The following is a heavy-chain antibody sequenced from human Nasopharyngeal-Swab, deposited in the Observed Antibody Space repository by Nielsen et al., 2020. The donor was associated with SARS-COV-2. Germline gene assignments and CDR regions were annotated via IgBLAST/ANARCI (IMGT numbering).Heavy chain of an antibody. CDR3: ARDWYSSSSDHYYYGMDV. CDR1: GLTVSSTY. Sequence: GGSLRLSCAVSGLTVSSTYMSWVRQAPGKGLEWVSVTEIGGTTHYADSVKGRFSISRDSSTNTLYLQMNNVRAEDTAVYYCARDWYSSSSDHYYYGMDVWGQGTTVTVSS. CDR2: TEIGGTT. J-gene: IGHJ6*02. V-gene: IGHV3-53*01. D-gene: IGHD6-6*01.